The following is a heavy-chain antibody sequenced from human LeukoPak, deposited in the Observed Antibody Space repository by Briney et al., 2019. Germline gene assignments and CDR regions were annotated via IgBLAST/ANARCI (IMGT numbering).Heavy chain of an antibody. CDR2: IYTSGST. V-gene: IGHV4-4*07. D-gene: IGHD3-16*01. CDR1: GGSISSYY. J-gene: IGHJ3*02. CDR3: ARGGIGNAFDI. Sequence: SETLSLTCTVSGGSISSYYWYWIRQPAGKGLEWIGLIYTSGSTNYNPSLKSRVTMSVDTSKNQFPLKLSSVTAADTAVYYCARGGIGNAFDIWGQGTMVTVSS.